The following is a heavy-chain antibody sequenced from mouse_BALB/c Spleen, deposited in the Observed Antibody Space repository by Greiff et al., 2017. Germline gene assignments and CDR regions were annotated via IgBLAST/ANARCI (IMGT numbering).Heavy chain of an antibody. Sequence: VQLQQSGAELVKPGASVKLSCKASGYTFTSYDINWVKQRPGQGLEWIGMIDPSNSETRLNQKFKDKATLNVDKSSNTAYMQLSSLTSEDSAVYYCARSSARATFAYWGQGTLVTVSA. D-gene: IGHD3-1*01. J-gene: IGHJ3*01. CDR1: GYTFTSYD. CDR2: IDPSNSET. CDR3: ARSSARATFAY. V-gene: IGHV1-74*01.